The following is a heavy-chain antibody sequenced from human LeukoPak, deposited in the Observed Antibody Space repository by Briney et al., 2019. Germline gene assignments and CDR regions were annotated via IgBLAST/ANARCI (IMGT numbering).Heavy chain of an antibody. Sequence: GGSLRLSCEASGFTFSDYYMNCIRQAPGKGLEWVSYISSTGSTIYYADSVKGRFTISRDNAKNSLYLQMKSLRAEETAIYYCAAGAVEYSLDYWGQGTLVTVSS. CDR2: ISSTGSTI. CDR1: GFTFSDYY. V-gene: IGHV3-11*04. CDR3: AAGAVEYSLDY. D-gene: IGHD6-6*01. J-gene: IGHJ4*02.